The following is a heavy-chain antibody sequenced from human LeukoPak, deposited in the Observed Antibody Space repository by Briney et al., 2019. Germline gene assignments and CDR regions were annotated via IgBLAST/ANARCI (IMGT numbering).Heavy chain of an antibody. V-gene: IGHV3-7*04. CDR2: TKQDESEK. CDR1: GFTFSSYW. J-gene: IGHJ3*02. CDR3: ARARGGYSFDAFDI. D-gene: IGHD5-24*01. Sequence: GGSLRLSCAASGFTFSSYWMTWVRQAPGKGLEWVANTKQDESEKYYVGSVKGRFTISRDNAKNSLYLQMNSLRDEDTAVYYCARARGGYSFDAFDIWGQGTMVTVSS.